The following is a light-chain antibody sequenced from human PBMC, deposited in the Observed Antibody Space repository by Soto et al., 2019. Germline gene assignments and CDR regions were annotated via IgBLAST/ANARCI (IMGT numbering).Light chain of an antibody. V-gene: IGLV2-23*01. CDR2: EGN. Sequence: QSVLTQPASVSGSPGQSITISCTGTTSDIGTYHYVSWYQQYPGKVPKLIIYEGNKRPSGVSIRFSASKSGNTASLTISGLQAEDEADYYCCSYAGSSFVVFGGGTKLTVL. CDR1: TSDIGTYHY. J-gene: IGLJ2*01. CDR3: CSYAGSSFVV.